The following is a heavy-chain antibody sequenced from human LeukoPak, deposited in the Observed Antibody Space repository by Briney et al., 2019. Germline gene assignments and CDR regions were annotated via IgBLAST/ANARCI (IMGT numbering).Heavy chain of an antibody. CDR3: ARVGDIVVVPATWEFDY. Sequence: GGSLRLSCAASGFTFSSYWMSWVRQAPGKGLEWVANIKEDGSKTYYMDSVKGRFTISRDNAQNSLYLQMNSLRAEDTAVYYCARVGDIVVVPATWEFDYWGQGTLVTVSS. J-gene: IGHJ4*02. V-gene: IGHV3-7*01. D-gene: IGHD2-2*01. CDR2: IKEDGSKT. CDR1: GFTFSSYW.